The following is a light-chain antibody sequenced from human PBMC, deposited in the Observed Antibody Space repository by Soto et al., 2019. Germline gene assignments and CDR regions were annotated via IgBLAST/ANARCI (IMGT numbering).Light chain of an antibody. J-gene: IGLJ1*01. CDR2: EVT. Sequence: QPVLTQPASVSGSPGQSITISCTGTSGDIGSYNRVSWYQQHPGKAPKLIIYEVTDRPSGVFNRFSGSKSGNTASLTISGLQAEDEAEYYCSSYTNINTRACVFGTGTKLTVL. V-gene: IGLV2-14*01. CDR3: SSYTNINTRACV. CDR1: SGDIGSYNR.